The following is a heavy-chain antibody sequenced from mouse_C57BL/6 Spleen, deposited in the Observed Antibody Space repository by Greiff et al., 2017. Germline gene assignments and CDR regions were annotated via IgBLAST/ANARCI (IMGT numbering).Heavy chain of an antibody. Sequence: QVQLQQSGAELVKPGASVKLSCKASGYTFTSYWMQWVKQRPGQGLEWIGEIDPSDSYTNYNQKFKGKATLTVDTSSSTAYMQLSSLTSEDSAVYYCATTVVATRYWGQGTTLTVSS. V-gene: IGHV1-50*01. CDR2: IDPSDSYT. D-gene: IGHD1-1*01. CDR3: ATTVVATRY. CDR1: GYTFTSYW. J-gene: IGHJ2*01.